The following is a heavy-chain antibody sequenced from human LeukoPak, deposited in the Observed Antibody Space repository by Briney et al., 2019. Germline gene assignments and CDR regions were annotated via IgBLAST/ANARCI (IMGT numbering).Heavy chain of an antibody. Sequence: SETLSLTCTVSGGSISNYYWGWIRQPPGTGLEWIGSIYNSGSTDYNPSLKSRVTISVATSKNQLSLKLNSVTAADTAVYYCAREVGPSYFDYWGQGTLVTVSS. CDR3: AREVGPSYFDY. D-gene: IGHD3-10*01. V-gene: IGHV4-39*07. CDR2: IYNSGST. CDR1: GGSISNYY. J-gene: IGHJ4*02.